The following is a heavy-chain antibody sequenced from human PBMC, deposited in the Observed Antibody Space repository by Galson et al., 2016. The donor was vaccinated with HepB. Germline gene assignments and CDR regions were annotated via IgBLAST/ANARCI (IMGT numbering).Heavy chain of an antibody. Sequence: TLSLTCTVSGGSISSGVYYWSWVRQHPGKGLEWIGYIHYTGGTYYNPSLKSRVTISVDPSKNQFSLKLSSVTAADTAVYYCARNYDFWSGYYVLDYWGQGTLVTVSS. J-gene: IGHJ4*02. D-gene: IGHD3-3*01. V-gene: IGHV4-31*03. CDR1: GGSISSGVYY. CDR3: ARNYDFWSGYYVLDY. CDR2: IHYTGGT.